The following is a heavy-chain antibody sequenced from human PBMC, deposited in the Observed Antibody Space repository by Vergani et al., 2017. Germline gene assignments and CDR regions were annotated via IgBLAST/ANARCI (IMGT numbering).Heavy chain of an antibody. CDR1: GGSFSTGGQS. D-gene: IGHD2-21*01. CDR3: ARDGGEYDKDALDV. V-gene: IGHV4-61*02. CDR2: IYTSGAT. J-gene: IGHJ3*01. Sequence: QVQLQESGPGLVKPSQTLSLTCTVSGGSFSTGGQSWTWLRQSAGKGLEWIGRIYTSGATNYKPSLGSRAIMSVYASKKQFSLKLTSMTAADTAVDYCARDGGEYDKDALDVWGQGTKVTVTS.